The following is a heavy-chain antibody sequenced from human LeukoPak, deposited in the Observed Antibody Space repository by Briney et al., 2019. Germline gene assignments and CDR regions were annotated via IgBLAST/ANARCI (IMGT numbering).Heavy chain of an antibody. CDR3: ARDPMLYDSSGYYIPIFDY. D-gene: IGHD3-22*01. CDR2: ISYDGSNK. Sequence: PGGSLRLSCAASGFTFSSYAMHWVRQAPGKGLEWVAVISYDGSNKYYADSVKGRFTISRDNSKNTLYLQMNSLRAEDTAVYYCARDPMLYDSSGYYIPIFDYWGQGTLVTVSS. J-gene: IGHJ4*02. CDR1: GFTFSSYA. V-gene: IGHV3-30-3*01.